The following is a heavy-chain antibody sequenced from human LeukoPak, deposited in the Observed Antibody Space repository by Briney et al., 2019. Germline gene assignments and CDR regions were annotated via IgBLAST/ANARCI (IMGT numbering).Heavy chain of an antibody. D-gene: IGHD3-22*01. CDR3: ARAPVYYDSSGYYYFDY. V-gene: IGHV4-59*01. CDR2: IYYSGST. Sequence: PSETLSLTCTVSGGSISSYYWSWTRQPPGKGLEWIGYIYYSGSTNYNPSLKSRVTISVDTSKNQFSLKLSSVTAADTAVYYCARAPVYYDSSGYYYFDYWGQGTLVTVSS. CDR1: GGSISSYY. J-gene: IGHJ4*02.